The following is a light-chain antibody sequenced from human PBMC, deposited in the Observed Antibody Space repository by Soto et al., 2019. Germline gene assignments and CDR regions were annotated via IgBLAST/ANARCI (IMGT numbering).Light chain of an antibody. J-gene: IGLJ2*01. CDR3: SSYTSSSTLVV. V-gene: IGLV2-14*01. CDR1: SSDVGGFNY. Sequence: QSALTQPVSVSGSPGQSITISCTGTSSDVGGFNYVSWYQQHPGKAPKLMIFDVSNRPSGVSNRFSGSNSRNTASLNISGLQAEDEADYYCSSYTSSSTLVVFGGGTKLTVL. CDR2: DVS.